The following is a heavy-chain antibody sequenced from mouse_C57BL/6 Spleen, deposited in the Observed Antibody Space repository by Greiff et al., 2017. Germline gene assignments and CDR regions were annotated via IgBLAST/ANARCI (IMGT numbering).Heavy chain of an antibody. CDR2: IDPSDSYT. CDR1: GYTFTSYW. V-gene: IGHV1-59*01. D-gene: IGHD1-1*01. Sequence: QVQLQQSGAELVRPGTSVKLSCKASGYTFTSYWMHWVKQRPGQGLEWIGVIDPSDSYTNYNQKFKGKATLTVDTSSSTAYMQLSSLTSEDSAVYYCARYGSSYGWYFDVWGTGTTVTVSS. CDR3: ARYGSSYGWYFDV. J-gene: IGHJ1*03.